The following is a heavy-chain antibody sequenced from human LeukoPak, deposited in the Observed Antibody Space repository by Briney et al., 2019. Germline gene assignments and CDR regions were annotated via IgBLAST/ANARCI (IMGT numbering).Heavy chain of an antibody. J-gene: IGHJ6*02. CDR3: ARGGYYAMDV. CDR2: ISHDGSNK. V-gene: IGHV3-30*03. Sequence: GRSLRLSCAASGFTFSNFDMHWVRQAPGEGLEWVAVISHDGSNKFYVDSVKGRFTISRDNSQNTLYLQMNRLRGEDTAVYYCARGGYYAMDVWGQGATVTVSS. CDR1: GFTFSNFD.